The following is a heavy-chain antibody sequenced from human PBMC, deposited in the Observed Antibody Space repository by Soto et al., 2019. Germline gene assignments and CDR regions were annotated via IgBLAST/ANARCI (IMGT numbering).Heavy chain of an antibody. CDR2: ISGSGGST. CDR1: GFTCSSYA. CDR3: AKETPITIFGVVSYVDY. J-gene: IGHJ4*02. V-gene: IGHV3-23*01. Sequence: EVQLLESGGGLVQPGGSLRLSCAASGFTCSSYAMSWVRQAPGKGLEWVSAISGSGGSTYYADSVKGRFTISRDNSKNTLYLQMNSLRAEDTAVYYCAKETPITIFGVVSYVDYWGQGTLVTVSS. D-gene: IGHD3-3*01.